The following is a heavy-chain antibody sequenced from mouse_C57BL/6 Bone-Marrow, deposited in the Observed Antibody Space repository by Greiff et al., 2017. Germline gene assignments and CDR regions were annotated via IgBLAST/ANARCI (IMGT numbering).Heavy chain of an antibody. CDR1: GYTFTSYW. CDR2: IDPSDSYT. Sequence: QVQLQQPGAELVMPGASVKLSCMASGYTFTSYWMHWVKQRPGQGLEWIGEIDPSDSYTNYNQKFKGKSTLTVDKSSSTAYMQLSSLTSEDSAVYYCARGGDYWYFDVWGTGTTVTVSS. CDR3: ARGGDYWYFDV. V-gene: IGHV1-69*01. J-gene: IGHJ1*03.